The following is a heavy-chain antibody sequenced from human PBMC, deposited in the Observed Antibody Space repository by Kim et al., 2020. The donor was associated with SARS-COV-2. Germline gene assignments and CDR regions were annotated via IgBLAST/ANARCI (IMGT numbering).Heavy chain of an antibody. V-gene: IGHV7-4-1*02. CDR2: GNP. J-gene: IGHJ4*02. CDR3: ASGNTGRIDY. D-gene: IGHD1-7*01. Sequence: GNPTYAQAFMWRFVFSLDTSVSTAYLQISSLKAEDTAVYYCASGNTGRIDYWGQGTLVTVSS.